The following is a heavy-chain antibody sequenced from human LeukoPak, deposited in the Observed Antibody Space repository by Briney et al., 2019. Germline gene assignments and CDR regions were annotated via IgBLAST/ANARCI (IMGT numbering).Heavy chain of an antibody. D-gene: IGHD3-22*01. Sequence: GGSLRLSCAASGFTFSSYAMSWVRQAPGKGLEWVSAISGSGGSTYYADSVKGRFTISRDNSKNTLYLQMSSLRAEDTAVYYCAKDPYYYDSSGPSYNWFDPWGQGTLVTVSS. CDR3: AKDPYYYDSSGPSYNWFDP. CDR2: ISGSGGST. J-gene: IGHJ5*02. CDR1: GFTFSSYA. V-gene: IGHV3-23*01.